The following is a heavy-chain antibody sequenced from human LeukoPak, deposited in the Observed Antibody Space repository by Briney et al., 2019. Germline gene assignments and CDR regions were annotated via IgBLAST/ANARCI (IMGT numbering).Heavy chain of an antibody. D-gene: IGHD3-22*01. Sequence: GGSLRLSCAASGFTFDDYAMHWVRQAPGKGLEWVAGISWNSGSICYADSVKGRFTISRDNAKNSLYLQMNSLRAEDTALYYCAKGVFGYYYDSSGYGAYYFDYWGQGTLVTVSS. V-gene: IGHV3-9*01. CDR2: ISWNSGSI. CDR3: AKGVFGYYYDSSGYGAYYFDY. J-gene: IGHJ4*02. CDR1: GFTFDDYA.